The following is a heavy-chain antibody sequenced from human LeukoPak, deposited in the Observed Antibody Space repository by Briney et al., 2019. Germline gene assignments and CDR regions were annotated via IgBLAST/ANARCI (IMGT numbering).Heavy chain of an antibody. CDR1: GGSISSYY. CDR3: ARASYYYDSSGYFLFDY. CDR2: IYTSGST. V-gene: IGHV4-4*07. D-gene: IGHD3-22*01. Sequence: KPSETLSLTCTVSGGSISSYYWSWIRQPAGKGLEWIGRIYTSGSTNYNPSLKSRVTMSVDTSKTQFSLKLSSVTAADTAVYYCARASYYYDSSGYFLFDYWGQGTLVTVSS. J-gene: IGHJ4*02.